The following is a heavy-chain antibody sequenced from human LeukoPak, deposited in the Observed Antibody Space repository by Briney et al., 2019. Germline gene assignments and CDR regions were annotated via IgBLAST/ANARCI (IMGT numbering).Heavy chain of an antibody. CDR2: VHYSGGS. V-gene: IGHV4-39*07. D-gene: IGHD6-19*01. CDR1: GGSINSSTYY. CDR3: ARVTPAGAWLGYFDY. Sequence: SETLSLTCTVSGGSINSSTYYWGWIRQSPGKGLEWVGSVHYSGGSYYSPSLKSRVTISLNTSKNQFSLKLSSVTAADTAVYYCARVTPAGAWLGYFDYWGQGTLVTVSS. J-gene: IGHJ4*02.